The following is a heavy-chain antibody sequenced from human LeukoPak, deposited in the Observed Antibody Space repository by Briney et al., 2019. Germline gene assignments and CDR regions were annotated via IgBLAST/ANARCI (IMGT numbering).Heavy chain of an antibody. Sequence: ASVKVSCKASGYTFTSYGISWVRQAPGHGLEWMGWISAYNGNTNYAQKLQGRVTMTTDTFTSTAYMELSSLRSEDTAVYYCARGNSPYDSSGYYPSWGQGTLVTVSS. D-gene: IGHD3-22*01. CDR1: GYTFTSYG. V-gene: IGHV1-18*01. CDR2: ISAYNGNT. CDR3: ARGNSPYDSSGYYPS. J-gene: IGHJ5*02.